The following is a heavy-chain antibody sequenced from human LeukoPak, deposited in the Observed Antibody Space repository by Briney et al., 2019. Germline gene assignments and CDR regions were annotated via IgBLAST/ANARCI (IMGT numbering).Heavy chain of an antibody. J-gene: IGHJ4*02. CDR1: GGSISSGSYY. V-gene: IGHV4-61*02. CDR2: IYTSGST. Sequence: SQTLSLTCTVSGGSISSGSYYWSWIRQPAGKGLEWIGRIYTSGSTNYNPSLKSRVTISVDTSKNQFSLKLSSVTAADTAVYYCARDSFHLNNPPYFDYWGQGTLVTVSS. D-gene: IGHD2/OR15-2a*01. CDR3: ARDSFHLNNPPYFDY.